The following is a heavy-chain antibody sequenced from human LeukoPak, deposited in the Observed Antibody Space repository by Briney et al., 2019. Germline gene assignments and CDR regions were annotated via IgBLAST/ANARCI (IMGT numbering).Heavy chain of an antibody. CDR3: AKRGHSYGDFDY. D-gene: IGHD5-18*01. Sequence: ASETLSLTCTVSGGSISTYYWSWIRQPPGKGLEWIGYIYYSGSTNYNPSLKSRVTISLDTSKNRFSLKLSSVTAADTAVYYCAKRGHSYGDFDYWGQGTLVTVSP. CDR1: GGSISTYY. CDR2: IYYSGST. J-gene: IGHJ4*02. V-gene: IGHV4-59*01.